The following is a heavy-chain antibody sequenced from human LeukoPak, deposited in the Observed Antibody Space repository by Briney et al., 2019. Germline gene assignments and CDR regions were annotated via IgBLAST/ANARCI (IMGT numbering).Heavy chain of an antibody. V-gene: IGHV4-59*01. CDR2: IYYSGST. CDR3: ARGFYNSGTYSGYFQH. D-gene: IGHD3-10*01. CDR1: GGSINDSY. Sequence: SETLSLTCAVSGGSINDSYWSWIRQSSGKGLEWIGYIYYSGSTNYNPSLKSRVTISIDTSKTRFSLSLSSVTAADTAVYYCARGFYNSGTYSGYFQHWGQGTLVTVSS. J-gene: IGHJ1*01.